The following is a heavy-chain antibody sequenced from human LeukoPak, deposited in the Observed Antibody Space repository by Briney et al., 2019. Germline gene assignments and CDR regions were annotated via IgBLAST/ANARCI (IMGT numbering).Heavy chain of an antibody. CDR1: GYTFTSYD. V-gene: IGHV1-8*01. CDR3: ATGSRYTYYYYYGMDV. CDR2: MNPNSGNT. Sequence: GASVKVSCKASGYTFTSYDINWVRQATGQGLEWMGWMNPNSGNTGYAQKFQGRVTMTRNTSISTAYMELSSLRSEDTAVYYCATGSRYTYYYYYGMDVWGQGTTVTVS. J-gene: IGHJ6*02. D-gene: IGHD3-16*02.